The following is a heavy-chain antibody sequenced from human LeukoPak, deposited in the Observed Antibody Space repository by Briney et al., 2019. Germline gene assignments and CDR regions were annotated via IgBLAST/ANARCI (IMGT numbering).Heavy chain of an antibody. CDR1: GFTFNTYT. CDR2: IYYSGST. V-gene: IGHV4-39*01. J-gene: IGHJ4*02. D-gene: IGHD6-13*01. CDR3: ARLVAAAGYYFDY. Sequence: AGGSLRLSCAASGFTFNTYTLNWVRQPPGKGLEWIGSIYYSGSTYYNPSLKSRVTISVDTSKNQFSLKLSSVTAADTAVYYCARLVAAAGYYFDYWGQGTLVTVSS.